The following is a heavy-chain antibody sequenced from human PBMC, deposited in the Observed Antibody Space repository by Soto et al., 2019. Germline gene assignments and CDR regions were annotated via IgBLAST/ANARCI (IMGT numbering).Heavy chain of an antibody. CDR1: GFSLSTSGVG. Sequence: QITLKESGPTLVKPTQTLTLTCTFSGFSLSTSGVGVGWIRQPPGKALEWLALIYWDDDKRYSPSLKSRLTITKDTSKNQVVLTMTNRDPVDTAKYYGAHTNLGGYANGGTSRHWGQGTLVTVSS. V-gene: IGHV2-5*02. CDR2: IYWDDDK. D-gene: IGHD1-1*01. CDR3: AHTNLGGYANGGTSRH. J-gene: IGHJ1*01.